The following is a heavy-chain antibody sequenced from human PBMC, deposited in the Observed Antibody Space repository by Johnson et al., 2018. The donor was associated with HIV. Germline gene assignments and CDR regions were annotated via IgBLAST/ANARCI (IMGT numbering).Heavy chain of an antibody. CDR1: GITFSDYA. Sequence: QVQLVESGGGVVQPGRSLRLSCAASGITFSDYAMHWVRQAPGKGLEWVTFISNDGSNKYYADSVRGRFTISRDNSKNTLYLQMNSLRAEDTAVYYCAREGEGYSSSWYDAFDIWGQGTMVTVSS. V-gene: IGHV3-30*04. D-gene: IGHD6-13*01. CDR3: AREGEGYSSSWYDAFDI. J-gene: IGHJ3*02. CDR2: ISNDGSNK.